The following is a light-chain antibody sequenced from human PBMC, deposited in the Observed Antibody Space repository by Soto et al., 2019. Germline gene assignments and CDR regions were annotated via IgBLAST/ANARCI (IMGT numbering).Light chain of an antibody. CDR1: QSISSY. Sequence: IPMTQSPSSLAASVGDKGTITCPASQSISSYLNWYQQKPGKAPKLLIYAASSLQSGVPSRFSGSGSGTDFIFTISNLQPEDFATYFCQQSYSTPPTFGQGTKVDIK. J-gene: IGKJ1*01. CDR2: AAS. CDR3: QQSYSTPPT. V-gene: IGKV1-39*01.